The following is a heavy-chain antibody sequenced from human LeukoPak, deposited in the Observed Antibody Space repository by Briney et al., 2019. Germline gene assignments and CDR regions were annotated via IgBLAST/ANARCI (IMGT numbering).Heavy chain of an antibody. CDR1: GYSISSGYY. D-gene: IGHD2-2*01. Sequence: SETLSLTCAVSGYSISSGYYWGWIRQPPGKGLEWIGSIYHSGGTYYNPSLKSRVTISVDTSKNQFSLKLSSVTAADTAVYYCARHQGWRGYCSSTSCQNNWFDPWGQGTLVTVSS. J-gene: IGHJ5*02. CDR3: ARHQGWRGYCSSTSCQNNWFDP. CDR2: IYHSGGT. V-gene: IGHV4-38-2*01.